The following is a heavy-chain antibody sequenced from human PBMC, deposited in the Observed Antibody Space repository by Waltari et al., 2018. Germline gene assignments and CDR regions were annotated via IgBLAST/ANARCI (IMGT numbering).Heavy chain of an antibody. D-gene: IGHD6-13*01. CDR2: ITPYNGNT. V-gene: IGHV1-18*01. J-gene: IGHJ4*02. CDR3: ARRGTAIAAANDY. Sequence: QVQLVQSGVEVKKPGASVTVSCKASGYSFTGYGISWVRQAPGQGLEWMGWITPYNGNTDYAQNLQSRVTMTTDTSTTTAYMELRSLRSDDTAVYFCARRGTAIAAANDYWGQGTLVTVSS. CDR1: GYSFTGYG.